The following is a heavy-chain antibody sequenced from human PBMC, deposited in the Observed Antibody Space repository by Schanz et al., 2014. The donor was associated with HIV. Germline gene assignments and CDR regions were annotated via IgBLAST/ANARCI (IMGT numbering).Heavy chain of an antibody. CDR1: GDTFKSHG. J-gene: IGHJ5*02. V-gene: IGHV1-69*01. Sequence: QVPLVQSGAALRKPGTSVRVSCMVPGDTFKSHGFGWVRQAPGQGPEWMGGIIPIFGTANYAQKFQGRVTIIADESTSTAYMELSSLRSADTAVYYCARGSRWNINWFDPWGQGTLVTVSS. D-gene: IGHD1-1*01. CDR2: IIPIFGTA. CDR3: ARGSRWNINWFDP.